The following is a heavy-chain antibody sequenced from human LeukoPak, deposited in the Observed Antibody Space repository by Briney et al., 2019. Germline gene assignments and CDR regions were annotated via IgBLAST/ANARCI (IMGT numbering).Heavy chain of an antibody. CDR2: IYYSGST. CDR3: ATLWTIRGGAGVFDY. CDR1: GGPINSYY. Sequence: PSETLSLTCTVSGGPINSYYWSWIRQPPGKGLEWIGYIYYSGSTNYNPSLKSRVSISVDTSKNQLSLKLNSVTAADTAVYFCATLWTIRGGAGVFDYWGQGTLVTVSS. D-gene: IGHD3-10*01. V-gene: IGHV4-59*08. J-gene: IGHJ4*02.